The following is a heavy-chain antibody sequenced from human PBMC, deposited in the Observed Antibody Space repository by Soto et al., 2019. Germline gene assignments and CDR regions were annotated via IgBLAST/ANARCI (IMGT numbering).Heavy chain of an antibody. J-gene: IGHJ5*02. D-gene: IGHD1-26*01. CDR2: INPNNGVT. CDR1: GNTITGNY. V-gene: IGHV1-2*02. Sequence: SAVKATCEARGNTITGNYMNWGLQAPGQGLEWMGWINPNNGVTNYAQKFQGRVTMTRDTSISTAYMDLSRLRSDDTAVYYFSRGALAEANLFVPWGQGSPVTGSS. CDR3: SRGALAEANLFVP.